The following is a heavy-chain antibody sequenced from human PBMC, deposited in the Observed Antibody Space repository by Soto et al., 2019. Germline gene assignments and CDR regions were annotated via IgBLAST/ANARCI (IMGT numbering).Heavy chain of an antibody. CDR2: ISGSGGST. CDR1: GFTFSSYA. V-gene: IGHV3-23*01. CDR3: AKDLGIAAAGTGGD. J-gene: IGHJ4*02. Sequence: GGSLRFSCAASGFTFSSYAMSWVRQAPGKGLEWVSAISGSGGSTYYADSVKGRFTISRDNSKNTLYLQMNSLRAEDTAVYYCAKDLGIAAAGTGGDWGQGTLVTVSS. D-gene: IGHD6-13*01.